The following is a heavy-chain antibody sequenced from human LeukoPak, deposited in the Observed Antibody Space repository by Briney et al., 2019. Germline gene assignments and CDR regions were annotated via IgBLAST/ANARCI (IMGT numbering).Heavy chain of an antibody. CDR2: MNPNSGNT. CDR3: AVPVGQGYCDDTSCSCMDV. V-gene: IGHV1-8*01. CDR1: GYTFTTYD. D-gene: IGHD2-2*01. Sequence: GASVKVSCKTSGYTFTTYDINWVRRATGQGLEWMGWMNPNSGNTGFAQKFLGRVSLTRDTSISTAYLELSNLTSEDTAVYFCAVPVGQGYCDDTSCSCMDVWGPGTSVTVS. J-gene: IGHJ6*02.